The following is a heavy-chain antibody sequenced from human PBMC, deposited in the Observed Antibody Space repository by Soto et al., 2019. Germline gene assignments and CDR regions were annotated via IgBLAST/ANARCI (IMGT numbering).Heavy chain of an antibody. Sequence: SETLSLTCAVYGGSFSGYYWSWIRQPPGKGLEWIGEINHSGSTNYNPSLKSRVTISVDTSKNQFSLKLSSVTAADTAVYYCARGNDILTGYPTYYYMDVWGKGTTVTVSS. CDR1: GGSFSGYY. CDR2: INHSGST. D-gene: IGHD3-9*01. CDR3: ARGNDILTGYPTYYYMDV. V-gene: IGHV4-34*01. J-gene: IGHJ6*03.